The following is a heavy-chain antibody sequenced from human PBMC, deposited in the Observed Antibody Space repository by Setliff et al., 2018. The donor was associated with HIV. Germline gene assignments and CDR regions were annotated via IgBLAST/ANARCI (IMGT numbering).Heavy chain of an antibody. CDR3: TAGHYGPNP. J-gene: IGHJ5*02. Sequence: GESLKISCAASGFTFSSHDMNWVRQAPGKGLEWISYITSSGSVKYYAPSVKGRFTISRDNAGKSLYLQMNSLKVEDTAVYYCTAGHYGPNPWGQGTPVTVS. D-gene: IGHD3-10*01. CDR2: ITSSGSVK. CDR1: GFTFSSHD. V-gene: IGHV3-48*03.